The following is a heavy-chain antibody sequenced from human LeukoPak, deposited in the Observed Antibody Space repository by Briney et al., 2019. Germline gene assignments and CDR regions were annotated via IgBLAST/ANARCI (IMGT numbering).Heavy chain of an antibody. V-gene: IGHV3-20*04. J-gene: IGHJ4*02. Sequence: GGSLRLSCAVSGFTLDDAGMGSVRQGPGWGLEWVSGIKWYDGRTGYADSVKGRFTISRDNSKNTLYQQMNSRRAEEAAVYYCARPHVGTTTSSFDYWGQGTLVTVSS. D-gene: IGHD1-26*01. CDR3: ARPHVGTTTSSFDY. CDR1: GFTLDDAG. CDR2: IKWYDGRT.